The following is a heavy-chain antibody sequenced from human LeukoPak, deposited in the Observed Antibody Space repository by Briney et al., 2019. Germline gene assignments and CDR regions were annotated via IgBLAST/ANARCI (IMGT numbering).Heavy chain of an antibody. J-gene: IGHJ3*02. CDR2: ISYDGSTK. V-gene: IGHV3-30-3*01. Sequence: PERSLRLSCAASGFTFSLYAMHWVRKAPGKGLVWVAVISYDGSTKYYADSVKGRFTSSRDNSKSTLYLQMNSLSAEDTAVYYCARRVEAVDIWGQGTMVTVSS. CDR3: ARRVEAVDI. CDR1: GFTFSLYA.